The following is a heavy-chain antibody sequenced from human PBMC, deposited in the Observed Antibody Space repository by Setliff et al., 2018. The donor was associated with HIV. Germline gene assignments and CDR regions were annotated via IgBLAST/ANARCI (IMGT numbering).Heavy chain of an antibody. V-gene: IGHV4-59*01. D-gene: IGHD5-12*01. CDR1: GGSFSGYY. CDR3: ARGDGYRGNDAYYDSGMDV. J-gene: IGHJ6*02. Sequence: PSETLSLTCAVYGGSFSGYYWNWIRQPPGKGLEWIGYIYNSGYTNYKPSLKSRVTISLDTSKNQFSLNLRSVTAADTAVYYCARGDGYRGNDAYYDSGMDVWGQGTTVTVSS. CDR2: IYNSGYT.